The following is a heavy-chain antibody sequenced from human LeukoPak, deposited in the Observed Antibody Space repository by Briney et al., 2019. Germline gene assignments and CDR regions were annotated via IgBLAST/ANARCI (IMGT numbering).Heavy chain of an antibody. CDR2: INPNSGGT. Sequence: ASVKVSCKASGYTFTGYYMHWVRQAPGQGLEWMGWINPNSGGTNYAQKFQGRVTMTRDTSISTAYMELSRLRSDDTAVYYSARDRITESYGSGSRTYYYYMDVWGKGTTVTVSS. CDR1: GYTFTGYY. D-gene: IGHD3-10*01. J-gene: IGHJ6*03. CDR3: ARDRITESYGSGSRTYYYYMDV. V-gene: IGHV1-2*02.